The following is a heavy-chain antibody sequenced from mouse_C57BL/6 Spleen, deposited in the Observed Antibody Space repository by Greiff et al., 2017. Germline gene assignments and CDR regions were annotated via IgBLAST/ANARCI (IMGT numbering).Heavy chain of an antibody. CDR2: ISSGGSYT. J-gene: IGHJ4*01. CDR3: AKSGPYAMDY. D-gene: IGHD4-1*01. V-gene: IGHV5-6*01. CDR1: GFTFSSYG. Sequence: EVQLVESGGDLVKPGGSLKLSCAASGFTFSSYGMSWVRQTPDKRLEWVATISSGGSYTYYPDSVKGRFTFSSANAKNTLYLPMSSLKSEDTAMYYCAKSGPYAMDYWGQGTSVTVSS.